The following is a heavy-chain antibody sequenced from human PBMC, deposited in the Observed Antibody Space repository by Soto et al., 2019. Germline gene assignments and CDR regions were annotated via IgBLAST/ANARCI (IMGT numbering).Heavy chain of an antibody. CDR2: ISSSSSYI. CDR1: GFTFSSYS. D-gene: IGHD2-15*01. V-gene: IGHV3-21*04. Sequence: GGSLRLSCAASGFTFSSYSMNWVRQAPGKGLEWVSSISSSSSYIYYADSVKGRFTISRDNAKNSLYLQMNSLRAEDTAVYYCATSVVPAASRCSGGSCSFDYWGQGTLVTVSS. J-gene: IGHJ4*02. CDR3: ATSVVPAASRCSGGSCSFDY.